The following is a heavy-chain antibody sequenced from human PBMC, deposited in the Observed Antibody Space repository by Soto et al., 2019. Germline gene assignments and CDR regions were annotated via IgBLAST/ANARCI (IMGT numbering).Heavy chain of an antibody. V-gene: IGHV1-46*01. Sequence: GASVKVSCKASGYTFTSYFMHWVRQAPGQGLEWMGIINPSGGSTSYAQKFQGRVTMTRDTSTSTVYMELSSLRSGDTAVYYCAREGIAAAGTFLKVYYYYGMDVWGQGTTVTVSS. CDR1: GYTFTSYF. J-gene: IGHJ6*02. CDR3: AREGIAAAGTFLKVYYYYGMDV. D-gene: IGHD6-13*01. CDR2: INPSGGST.